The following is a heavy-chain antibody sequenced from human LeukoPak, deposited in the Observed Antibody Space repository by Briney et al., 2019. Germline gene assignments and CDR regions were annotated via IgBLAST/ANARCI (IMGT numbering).Heavy chain of an antibody. Sequence: GGSLRLSCGVSGFTFSSYGMHWVRQAPGKGLEWVAFIRYDGSNKYYADSVKGRFTITRDNSKNTLYLQMNSLRAEDTAVYYCAKDLRGIAARLFDYWGQGTLVTVSS. J-gene: IGHJ4*02. CDR1: GFTFSSYG. CDR3: AKDLRGIAARLFDY. V-gene: IGHV3-30*02. CDR2: IRYDGSNK. D-gene: IGHD6-6*01.